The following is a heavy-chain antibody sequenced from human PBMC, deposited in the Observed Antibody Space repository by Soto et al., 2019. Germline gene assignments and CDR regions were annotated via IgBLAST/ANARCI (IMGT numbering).Heavy chain of an antibody. V-gene: IGHV5-51*01. D-gene: IGHD1-1*01. Sequence: GESLKISCEASGYTLTNHWIGWVRQMPGKGLEWMGLIYFANSDTKYSPSFQGQVTISADKSTSTAYLQWSSLRASDTATYHCAHAIHGTTYFNWGQGTLVTVSS. J-gene: IGHJ4*02. CDR1: GYTLTNHW. CDR3: AHAIHGTTYFN. CDR2: IYFANSDT.